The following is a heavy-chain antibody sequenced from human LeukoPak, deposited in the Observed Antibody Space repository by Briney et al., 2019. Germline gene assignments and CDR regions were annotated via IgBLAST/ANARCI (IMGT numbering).Heavy chain of an antibody. CDR3: ARESSSSAAYYYYGMDV. Sequence: NPGGSLRLSCAASGFTFSSYEMNWVRQAPGKGLEWVSSISRSSSYIYYADSVKGRLTISRDNAKNSLYLQMNSLRAEDTAVYYCARESSSSAAYYYYGMDVWGQGTTATVSS. D-gene: IGHD6-6*01. J-gene: IGHJ6*02. V-gene: IGHV3-21*01. CDR2: ISRSSSYI. CDR1: GFTFSSYE.